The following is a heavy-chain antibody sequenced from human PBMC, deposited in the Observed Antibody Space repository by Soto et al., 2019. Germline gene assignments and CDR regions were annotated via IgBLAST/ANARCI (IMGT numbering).Heavy chain of an antibody. CDR1: GGSISSYY. Sequence: SETLSLTCTVSGGSISSYYWSWIRQPAGKGLEWIGRIYTSGSTNYNPSLESRVTMSVNTSKNQFSLKLSSVTAADTAVYYCARESSGYPYYYGMDVWGQGTTVTVSS. CDR2: IYTSGST. D-gene: IGHD3-22*01. CDR3: ARESSGYPYYYGMDV. J-gene: IGHJ6*02. V-gene: IGHV4-4*07.